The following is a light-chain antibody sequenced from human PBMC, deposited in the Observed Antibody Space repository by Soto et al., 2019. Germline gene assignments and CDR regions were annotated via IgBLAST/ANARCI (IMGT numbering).Light chain of an antibody. CDR2: GAS. CDR1: ESVGSY. V-gene: IGKV3-15*01. J-gene: IGKJ1*01. CDR3: QQYNKWPLT. Sequence: EVVMTQSPATLSVSPGEGATLSCRASESVGSYLAWYQQKPGQAPRLLIYGASTRATGIPARFGGSGSGTEFTLTISSLQSEDSLVYYCQQYNKWPLTFGQGTKVDIK.